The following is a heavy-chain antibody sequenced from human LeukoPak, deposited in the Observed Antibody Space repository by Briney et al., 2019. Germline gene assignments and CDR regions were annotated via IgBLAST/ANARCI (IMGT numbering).Heavy chain of an antibody. Sequence: GESLRISCKGSGYSFSIYWITWVRQMPGKGLEWMGRIDPSDSYTKYSPAFQGHVTISVDKSINTTYLQWSSLKASDTAMYYCARQWSSGWSFFDYWGQGTLVTVSS. J-gene: IGHJ4*02. D-gene: IGHD6-19*01. CDR1: GYSFSIYW. CDR2: IDPSDSYT. CDR3: ARQWSSGWSFFDY. V-gene: IGHV5-10-1*01.